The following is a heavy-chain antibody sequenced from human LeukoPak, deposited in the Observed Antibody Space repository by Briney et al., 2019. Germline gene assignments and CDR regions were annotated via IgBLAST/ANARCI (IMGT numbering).Heavy chain of an antibody. D-gene: IGHD1-26*01. J-gene: IGHJ4*02. CDR1: GFTFSSYG. V-gene: IGHV3-23*01. Sequence: GGTLRLSCAASGFTFSSYGMSWVRQAPGKGLEWVSVISGSGGTTYYADSVKGRFTISRDNSKNTLYLQMNSLRAEDTAVYYCAKGANSGSPRPFDYWGQGTLVTVSS. CDR2: ISGSGGTT. CDR3: AKGANSGSPRPFDY.